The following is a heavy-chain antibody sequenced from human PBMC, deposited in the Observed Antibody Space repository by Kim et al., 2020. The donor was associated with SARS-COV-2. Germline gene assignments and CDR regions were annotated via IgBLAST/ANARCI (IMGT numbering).Heavy chain of an antibody. J-gene: IGHJ6*03. CDR2: IRRSGGTT. D-gene: IGHD3-16*01. V-gene: IGHV3-23*01. CDR3: AKSLLRGGAIYYYYMGV. Sequence: GGSLRLSCSASGFAFSHYAMTWVRQAPGKGLEWVSTIRRSGGTTYYADSVKGRFTISRDNSKTTVYLQLNSLRAEDTATYYCAKSLLRGGAIYYYYMGV. CDR1: GFAFSHYA.